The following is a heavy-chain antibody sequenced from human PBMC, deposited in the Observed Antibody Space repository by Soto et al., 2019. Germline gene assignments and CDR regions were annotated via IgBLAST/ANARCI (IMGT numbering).Heavy chain of an antibody. V-gene: IGHV4-59*11. J-gene: IGHJ4*02. CDR1: GGSISSHY. Sequence: SSETLSLTCTVSGGSISSHYWSWIRQPPGKGLEWIGYMYHSGRIYYNPSLKSRVTISIDRSKNQFSLKLSSVTAADTAVYYCARVPDYWGQGILVTVSS. CDR3: ARVPDY. D-gene: IGHD2-2*01. CDR2: MYHSGRI.